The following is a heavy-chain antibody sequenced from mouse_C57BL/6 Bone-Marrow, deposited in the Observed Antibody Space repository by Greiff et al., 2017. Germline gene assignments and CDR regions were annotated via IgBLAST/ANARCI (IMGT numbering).Heavy chain of an antibody. D-gene: IGHD2-5*01. CDR2: IYPGSGST. CDR1: GYTFTSYW. Sequence: QVQLQQPGAELVKPGASVKMSCKASGYTFTSYWITWVKQRPGQGLEWIGDIYPGSGSTNYNETFKSKATLTVDTSSSTAYLQLSSLTSEDSAVYYCARPYDINYWSIDVWGTGTTVTVSS. J-gene: IGHJ1*03. V-gene: IGHV1-55*01. CDR3: ARPYDINYWSIDV.